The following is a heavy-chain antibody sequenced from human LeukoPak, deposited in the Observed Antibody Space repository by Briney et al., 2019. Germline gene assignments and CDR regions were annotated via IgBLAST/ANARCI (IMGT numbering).Heavy chain of an antibody. V-gene: IGHV3-66*01. D-gene: IGHD4-17*01. CDR3: ARDGGDYVSYFDY. J-gene: IGHJ4*02. CDR2: IYSGGST. CDR1: GFTVSSNY. Sequence: HPGGSLRLSCAASGFTVSSNYMSWVRQAPGKGLEWVSVIYSGGSTYYADSVKGRFTISRDNSKNTLYLQMNSLRAEDTAVYYCARDGGDYVSYFDYWGQGTLVTVSS.